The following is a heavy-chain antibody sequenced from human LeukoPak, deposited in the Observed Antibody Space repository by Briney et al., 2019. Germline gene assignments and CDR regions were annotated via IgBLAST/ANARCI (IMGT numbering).Heavy chain of an antibody. J-gene: IGHJ4*02. V-gene: IGHV3-30-3*01. CDR3: AKGKHDYGDYDDYFDY. CDR2: ISYDGSNK. Sequence: GGSPRLSCAASGFTFSSYAMHWVRQAPGKGLEWVAVISYDGSNKYYADSVKGRFTISRDNSKNTLYLQMNSLRAEDTAVYYCAKGKHDYGDYDDYFDYWGQGTLVTVSS. D-gene: IGHD4-17*01. CDR1: GFTFSSYA.